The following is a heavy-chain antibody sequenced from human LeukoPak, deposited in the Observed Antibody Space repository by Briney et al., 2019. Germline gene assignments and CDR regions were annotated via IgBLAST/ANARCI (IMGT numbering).Heavy chain of an antibody. J-gene: IGHJ4*02. Sequence: ASVKVSCKASGGTFSSYAISWVRQAPGQGLEWLGRINPNSAGTSYALKFQYRVTMTRDTSINTVYMELSSLRSDDTAIYYCARDRCSGGSCQYYFDYWGQGTLVTVSS. CDR1: GGTFSSYA. CDR2: INPNSAGT. V-gene: IGHV1-2*06. D-gene: IGHD2-15*01. CDR3: ARDRCSGGSCQYYFDY.